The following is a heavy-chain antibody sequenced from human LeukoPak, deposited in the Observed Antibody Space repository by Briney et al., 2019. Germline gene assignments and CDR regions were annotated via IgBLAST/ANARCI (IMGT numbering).Heavy chain of an antibody. J-gene: IGHJ6*02. CDR1: GFTFQNYA. CDR2: ISGSGPST. D-gene: IGHD3-22*01. V-gene: IGHV3-23*01. Sequence: GGSLRLSCAASGFTFQNYAMSWVRQAPGKGLEWASSISGSGPSTDYADSVKGRFTISRDKSKNTLYLQMNSLRAEDAAVYYCARRDRYYGMDVWGQGTTVTVSS. CDR3: ARRDRYYGMDV.